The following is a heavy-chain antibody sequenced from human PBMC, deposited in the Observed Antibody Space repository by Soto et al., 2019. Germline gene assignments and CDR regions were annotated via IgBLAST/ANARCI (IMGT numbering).Heavy chain of an antibody. Sequence: QVQLQESGPGLVKPSQTLSLTCTVSGGSISSGGYYWSWIRQHPGKGLEWIGYIYYSGSTYYNPSLKSRVTISVXXSXNXXSLKLSSVTAADTAVYYCARGGIVVVVAARDAFDIWGQGTMVTVSS. V-gene: IGHV4-31*03. J-gene: IGHJ3*02. CDR1: GGSISSGGYY. CDR2: IYYSGST. CDR3: ARGGIVVVVAARDAFDI. D-gene: IGHD2-15*01.